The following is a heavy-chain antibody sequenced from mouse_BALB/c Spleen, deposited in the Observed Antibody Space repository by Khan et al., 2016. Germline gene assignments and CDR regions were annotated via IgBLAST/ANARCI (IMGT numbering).Heavy chain of an antibody. V-gene: IGHV1S135*01. D-gene: IGHD1-1*01. CDR1: GYSFTSYY. CDR2: IYPFNGGT. Sequence: VQLQQSGPELMKPGASVKISCKASGYSFTSYYMDWVKQSHGKSLEWIGYIYPFNGGTSYNQKFKGKATLTVDKSSSTAYMHLSSLTSEDSAVXYCASSTQSFYAMDYWGQGTSVTVSS. CDR3: ASSTQSFYAMDY. J-gene: IGHJ4*01.